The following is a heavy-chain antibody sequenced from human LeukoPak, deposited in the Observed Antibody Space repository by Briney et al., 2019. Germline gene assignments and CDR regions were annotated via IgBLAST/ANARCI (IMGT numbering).Heavy chain of an antibody. CDR1: GITFTNYW. V-gene: IGHV3-7*01. CDR3: AREKGLGSIAAAGYDY. D-gene: IGHD6-13*01. Sequence: GGSLRLSCAASGITFTNYWMSWVRQAPGKGLEWVASIKQDGGVKYYVDSVKGRFTISRDNAKNSLYLQMNSLRAEDTAVYYCAREKGLGSIAAAGYDYWGQGTLVTVSS. J-gene: IGHJ4*02. CDR2: IKQDGGVK.